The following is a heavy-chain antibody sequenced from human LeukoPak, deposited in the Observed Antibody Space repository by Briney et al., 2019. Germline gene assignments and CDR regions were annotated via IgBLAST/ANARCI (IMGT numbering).Heavy chain of an antibody. CDR1: GFTVSSSY. CDR3: ARAFVTAAGFFDT. CDR2: IYSGGDT. D-gene: IGHD6-13*01. Sequence: GGSLRRSCAASGFTVSSSYMSWARQAPGKGLEWVSVIYSGGDTHYAGSVKGRFTISRDNSVNTLYLQMNSLRTEDTAVYYCARAFVTAAGFFDTWGQGTLVTVSS. V-gene: IGHV3-66*02. J-gene: IGHJ4*02.